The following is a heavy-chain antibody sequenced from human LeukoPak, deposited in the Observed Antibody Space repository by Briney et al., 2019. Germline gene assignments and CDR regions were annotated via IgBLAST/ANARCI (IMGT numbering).Heavy chain of an antibody. J-gene: IGHJ4*02. CDR1: GFTFSSYG. Sequence: GRSLRLSCAASGFTFSSYGMHWVRQAPGKGLEWVAVIWYDGSNKYYADSVKGRFTISRDNSKNTLYLQMNSLRAEDTAVYYCASGIPRRGVTPLDYWGQGTLVTVSS. CDR3: ASGIPRRGVTPLDY. CDR2: IWYDGSNK. V-gene: IGHV3-33*01. D-gene: IGHD3-10*01.